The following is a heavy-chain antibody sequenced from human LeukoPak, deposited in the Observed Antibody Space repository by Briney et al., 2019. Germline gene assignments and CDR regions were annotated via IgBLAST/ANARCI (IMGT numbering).Heavy chain of an antibody. CDR3: ARNGDYYDSSGYPYYYYYGMDV. J-gene: IGHJ6*02. CDR1: GFTFSSYG. V-gene: IGHV3-33*01. D-gene: IGHD3-22*01. Sequence: PGGSLRLSCAASGFTFSSYGMHWVRQAPGKGLEWVAVIWYYGSNKYYADSVKGRFTISRDNSKNTLYLQMNSLRAEDTAVYYCARNGDYYDSSGYPYYYYYGMDVWGQGTTVTVSS. CDR2: IWYYGSNK.